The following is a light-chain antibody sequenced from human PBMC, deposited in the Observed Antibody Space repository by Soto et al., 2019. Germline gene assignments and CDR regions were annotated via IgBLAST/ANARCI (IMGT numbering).Light chain of an antibody. J-gene: IGKJ1*01. CDR3: QQYDSSLWT. Sequence: ESVLTQSPGTLSLSPGERATLSCRASQSVSSSFLAWYQLKPGQAPRLLIYGASSRATGIPDRFSGSGSGTDFTLTISRLEPEDFAVYYCQQYDSSLWTFGQGTKVDIK. V-gene: IGKV3-20*01. CDR2: GAS. CDR1: QSVSSSF.